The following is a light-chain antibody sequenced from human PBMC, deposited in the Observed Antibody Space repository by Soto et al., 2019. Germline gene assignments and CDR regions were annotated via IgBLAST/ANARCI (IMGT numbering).Light chain of an antibody. CDR2: EVR. CDR1: TSDVGGYNS. Sequence: QSALTQPASVSGSPGQSITISCTGTTSDVGGYNSVSWYQQHPGKAPKLIIYEVRRRPSGVSNRFSGSMAANTASLTISGLQTGDEADYYCCSFTTTTSYVFGTGTKVTVL. V-gene: IGLV2-14*03. CDR3: CSFTTTTSYV. J-gene: IGLJ1*01.